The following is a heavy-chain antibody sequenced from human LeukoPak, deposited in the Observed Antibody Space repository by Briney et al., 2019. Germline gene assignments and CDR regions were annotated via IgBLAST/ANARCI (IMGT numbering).Heavy chain of an antibody. V-gene: IGHV3-30*18. CDR1: GFTFSSYS. D-gene: IGHD3-16*01. CDR3: AKDVYDYLWGTPDY. CDR2: LSYDGTNK. Sequence: GGPLRLSWAASGFTFSSYSIQWVRQAPGKGLEWLAVLSYDGTNKFYADSVKGRFTISRDNSKNTLYLQMNSLRAEDTAVYYCAKDVYDYLWGTPDYWGQGSLVTVSS. J-gene: IGHJ4*02.